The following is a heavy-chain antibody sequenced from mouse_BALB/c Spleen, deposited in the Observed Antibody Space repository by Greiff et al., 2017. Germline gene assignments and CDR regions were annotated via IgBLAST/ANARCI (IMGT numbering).Heavy chain of an antibody. V-gene: IGHV3-2*02. CDR1: GYSITSDYA. Sequence: EVQGVESGPGLVKPSQSLSLTCTVTGYSITSDYAWNWIRQFPGNKLEWMGYISYSGSTSYNPSLKSRISITRDTSKNQFFLQSNSVTTEDTATYYCARKDYDYDGYAMDYWGQGTSVTVSS. J-gene: IGHJ4*01. D-gene: IGHD2-4*01. CDR3: ARKDYDYDGYAMDY. CDR2: ISYSGST.